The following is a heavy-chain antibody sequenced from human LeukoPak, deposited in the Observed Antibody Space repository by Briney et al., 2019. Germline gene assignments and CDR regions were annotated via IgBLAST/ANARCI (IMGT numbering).Heavy chain of an antibody. D-gene: IGHD2-8*01. V-gene: IGHV3-23*01. CDR2: ISGSGGST. CDR1: GFTFSSYA. J-gene: IGHJ4*02. CDR3: AKGVIVLMVYAPFDY. Sequence: PGGSLRLSCAASGFTFSSYAMSWVRQAPGKGLEWVSAISGSGGSTYYADSVKGRFTISRDNSKNTLYLQMNSLRAEDKAVYYCAKGVIVLMVYAPFDYWGQGTLVTVSS.